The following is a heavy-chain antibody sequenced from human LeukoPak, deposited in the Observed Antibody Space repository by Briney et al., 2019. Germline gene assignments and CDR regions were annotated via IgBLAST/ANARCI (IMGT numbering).Heavy chain of an antibody. Sequence: GGSLRLSCAASGFTFSTHDMHWVRLPTGKGLEWVSSIGTAADAYYADSVKGRFTISRENAKNSLYLQMNSLGAGDTAVYYCARGWTGTTYDAFDMWGQGTLVTVSS. J-gene: IGHJ3*02. CDR3: ARGWTGTTYDAFDM. V-gene: IGHV3-13*01. CDR1: GFTFSTHD. CDR2: IGTAADA. D-gene: IGHD4-17*01.